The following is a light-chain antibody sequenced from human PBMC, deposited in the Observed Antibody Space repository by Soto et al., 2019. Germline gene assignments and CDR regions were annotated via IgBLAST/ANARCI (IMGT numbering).Light chain of an antibody. Sequence: DIPMTQSPSSLSPSVVERLTITCQASQDINNNLIWYQQKPGQAPKLLIYDASDLETGVPPSFSGRCSGTGFTFTISSLQPEDFATYYCQQYESLPLTFGQGTRREIK. CDR3: QQYESLPLT. CDR1: QDINNN. CDR2: DAS. V-gene: IGKV1-33*01. J-gene: IGKJ5*01.